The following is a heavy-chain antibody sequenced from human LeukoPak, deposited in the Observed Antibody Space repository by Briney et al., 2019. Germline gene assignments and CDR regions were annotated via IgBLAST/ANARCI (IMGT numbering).Heavy chain of an antibody. CDR1: GGTFSSYA. D-gene: IGHD4-17*01. CDR2: SIPILGIA. J-gene: IGHJ6*02. CDR3: ARDFPPRYGTHYYYYYGMDV. V-gene: IGHV1-69*04. Sequence: SVKVSCKASGGTFSSYAISWVRQAPGQGLEWMGRSIPILGIANYAQKFQGRVTITADKSTSTAYMELSSLRSEDTAVYYCARDFPPRYGTHYYYYYGMDVWGQGTTVTLSS.